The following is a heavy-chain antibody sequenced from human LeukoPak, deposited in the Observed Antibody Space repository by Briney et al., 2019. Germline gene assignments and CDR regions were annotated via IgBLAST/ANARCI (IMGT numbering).Heavy chain of an antibody. D-gene: IGHD6-13*01. CDR2: IYYGGTT. V-gene: IGHV4-39*01. CDR1: GGSVRSSDSY. CDR3: ARRGLVLVPL. J-gene: IGHJ4*02. Sequence: SETLSLTCTVSGGSVRSSDSYWVWVRQPPGKGLEWVGSIYYGGTTYYNPSLESRLTIPVDTSKNQFSLKVTSVTAADTAVYYCARRGLVLVPLWGQGTLITVSS.